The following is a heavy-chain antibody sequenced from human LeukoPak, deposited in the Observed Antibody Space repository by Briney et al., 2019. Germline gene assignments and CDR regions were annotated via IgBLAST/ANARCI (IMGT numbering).Heavy chain of an antibody. V-gene: IGHV1-18*01. D-gene: IGHD6-19*01. CDR3: ARDRHSGGWYPFDK. Sequence: ASVNVSCKASGYTFTSYGISWVRQAPGQGLEWMGWISAYNGNTNYAQNLQGRVTMTTDTSTSTAYMELRSLRSDDTAVYYCARDRHSGGWYPFDKWGQGTLVTVSS. CDR2: ISAYNGNT. J-gene: IGHJ4*02. CDR1: GYTFTSYG.